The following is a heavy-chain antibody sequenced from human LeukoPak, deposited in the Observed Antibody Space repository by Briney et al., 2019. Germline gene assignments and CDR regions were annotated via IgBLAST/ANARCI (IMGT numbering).Heavy chain of an antibody. D-gene: IGHD3-22*01. J-gene: IGHJ4*02. V-gene: IGHV4-59*12. Sequence: SETLSLTCTVSGGSISSYYWSWIRQPPGKGLEWIGYIYYSGSTNYNPSLKSRVTISVDTSKNQFSLKLSSVTAADTAVYYCARGGTMIVGPPRDYWGQGTLVTVSS. CDR1: GGSISSYY. CDR2: IYYSGST. CDR3: ARGGTMIVGPPRDY.